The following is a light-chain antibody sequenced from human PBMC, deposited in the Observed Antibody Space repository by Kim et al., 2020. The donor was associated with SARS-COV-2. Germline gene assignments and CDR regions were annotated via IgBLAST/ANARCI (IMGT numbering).Light chain of an antibody. CDR2: DAS. V-gene: IGKV1-33*01. Sequence: DIQMTQSPSSLSASVGDRVTITCQASHDISNYLNWYQQRPGKAPELLIYDASNLKTGVPSRFSGSGSGTDFTLTISSLQPEDIATYYCQQYDNLPSLTFGGGTRVEIK. CDR1: HDISNY. J-gene: IGKJ4*01. CDR3: QQYDNLPSLT.